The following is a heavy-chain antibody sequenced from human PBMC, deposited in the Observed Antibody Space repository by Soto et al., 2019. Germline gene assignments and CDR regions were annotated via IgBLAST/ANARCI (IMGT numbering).Heavy chain of an antibody. D-gene: IGHD3-10*01. Sequence: LRLSCAASGFRFSDHYMTWIRQAPGKGLEWVSKISGGGTTTHYADSVKGRFTVSRDNAKNSLYLQMNSLRAEDTAVYYCAGDPYYYGSAFWGQGTLVTVSS. J-gene: IGHJ4*02. V-gene: IGHV3-11*01. CDR1: GFRFSDHY. CDR2: ISGGGTTT. CDR3: AGDPYYYGSAF.